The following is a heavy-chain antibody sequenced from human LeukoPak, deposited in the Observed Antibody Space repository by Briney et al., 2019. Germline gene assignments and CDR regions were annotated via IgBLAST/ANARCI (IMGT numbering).Heavy chain of an antibody. J-gene: IGHJ3*02. CDR3: ARGIPRDILTGYRDDAFDI. CDR1: GGTFSSYA. V-gene: IGHV1-69*01. Sequence: ASVKVSCKASGGTFSSYAISWVRQAPAQGLEWMGGIIPIFGTANYAQKFQGRVTITADESTSTAYMELSSLRSEDTAVYYCARGIPRDILTGYRDDAFDIWGQGTMVTVSS. D-gene: IGHD3-9*01. CDR2: IIPIFGTA.